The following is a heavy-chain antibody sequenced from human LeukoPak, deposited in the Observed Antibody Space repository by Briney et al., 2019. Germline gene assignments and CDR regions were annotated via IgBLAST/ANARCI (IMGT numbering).Heavy chain of an antibody. V-gene: IGHV3-33*01. Sequence: GGSLRLSCAASGFTFSSYGMHWVRQAPGQGLVWVVVLWYDGSNKYYADSVKGRFTISRDNSKSTLYLQMSSLRAEDTAVYYCARDSLPGSYGSGIHWFDPWGQGTLVTVSS. J-gene: IGHJ5*02. CDR2: LWYDGSNK. D-gene: IGHD3-10*01. CDR1: GFTFSSYG. CDR3: ARDSLPGSYGSGIHWFDP.